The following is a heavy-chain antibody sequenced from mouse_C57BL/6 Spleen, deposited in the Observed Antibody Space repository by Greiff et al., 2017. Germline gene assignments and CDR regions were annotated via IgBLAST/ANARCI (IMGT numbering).Heavy chain of an antibody. CDR1: GFTFSDYY. D-gene: IGHD2-3*01. V-gene: IGHV5-12*01. CDR3: ARHGDGYYDY. CDR2: ISNGGGST. J-gene: IGHJ2*01. Sequence: EVQLQQSGGGLVQPGGSLKLSCAASGFTFSDYYMYWVRQTPEKRLEWVAYISNGGGSTYYPATVKGRFTISRDNAKNTLYLQMSRLKSEDTAMYYCARHGDGYYDYWGQGTTLTVSS.